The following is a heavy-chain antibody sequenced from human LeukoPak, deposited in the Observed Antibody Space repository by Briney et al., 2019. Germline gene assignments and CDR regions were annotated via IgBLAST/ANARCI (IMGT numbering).Heavy chain of an antibody. Sequence: ASVKVSCKASGYTFTGYYIHWARQAPGQGLQWMGWIDPNSGGTIYAQNFQGRVTMTSDTSIRTTYMELTRLTSDDTAVYYCARDRVVAATNLEYNWFDPWGQGTLVTVSS. CDR1: GYTFTGYY. CDR2: IDPNSGGT. D-gene: IGHD2-15*01. CDR3: ARDRVVAATNLEYNWFDP. V-gene: IGHV1-2*02. J-gene: IGHJ5*02.